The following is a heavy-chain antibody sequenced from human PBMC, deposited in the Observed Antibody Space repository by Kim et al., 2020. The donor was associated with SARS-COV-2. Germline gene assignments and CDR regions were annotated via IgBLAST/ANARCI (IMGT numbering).Heavy chain of an antibody. Sequence: SETLSLTCTVSGGSISSSSYYWGWIRQPPGKGLEWIGSIYYSGSTYYNPSLKSRVTISVDTSKNQFSLKLSSVTAADTAVYYCARDGLVVVPAALDYYYYGMDVWGQGTTVTVSS. D-gene: IGHD2-2*01. CDR3: ARDGLVVVPAALDYYYYGMDV. CDR2: IYYSGST. CDR1: GGSISSSSYY. V-gene: IGHV4-39*07. J-gene: IGHJ6*02.